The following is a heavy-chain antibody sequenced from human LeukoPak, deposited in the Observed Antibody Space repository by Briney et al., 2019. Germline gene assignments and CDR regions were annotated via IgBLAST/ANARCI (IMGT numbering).Heavy chain of an antibody. CDR2: IWYDGSNK. J-gene: IGHJ5*02. CDR1: GFTFSSYG. D-gene: IGHD6-13*01. V-gene: IGHV3-33*06. CDR3: AKMSAAGLYNWFDP. Sequence: GGSLRLSCAASGFTFSSYGMHWVRQAPGKGLEWGAVIWYDGSNKYYADSVKGRFTISRDNSKNTLYLQMNSLRAEDTAVYYCAKMSAAGLYNWFDPWGQGTLVTVSS.